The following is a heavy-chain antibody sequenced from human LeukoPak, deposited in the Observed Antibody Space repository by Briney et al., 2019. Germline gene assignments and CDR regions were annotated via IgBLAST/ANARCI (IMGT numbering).Heavy chain of an antibody. CDR2: IYYSGST. CDR3: ARDSSQYYYGSGSYYDY. Sequence: SETLSLTCTVSGGSISSYYWSWIRQPPGKGLEWIGYIYYSGSTNYNPSLKSRVTISVDTSKNQFSLKLSSVTATDTAVYYCARDSSQYYYGSGSYYDYWGQGTLVTVSS. V-gene: IGHV4-59*12. D-gene: IGHD3-10*01. J-gene: IGHJ4*02. CDR1: GGSISSYY.